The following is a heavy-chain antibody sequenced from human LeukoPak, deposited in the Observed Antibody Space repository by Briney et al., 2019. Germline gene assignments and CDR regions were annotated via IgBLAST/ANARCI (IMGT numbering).Heavy chain of an antibody. CDR3: ARVGVGVSQYFQH. V-gene: IGHV3-53*01. D-gene: IGHD3-3*01. CDR2: IYSGGST. J-gene: IGHJ1*01. CDR1: GFTVSSNY. Sequence: GGSLRLSCAASGFTVSSNYMSWVRQAPGKGLGWVSVIYSGGSTYYADSVKGRFTISRDNSKNTLYLQMNSLRAEDTAVYYCARVGVGVSQYFQHWGQGTLVTVSS.